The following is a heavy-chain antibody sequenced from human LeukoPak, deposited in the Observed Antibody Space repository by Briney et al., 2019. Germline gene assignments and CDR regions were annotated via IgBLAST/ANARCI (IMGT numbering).Heavy chain of an antibody. Sequence: SETLSLTSTVSGGSISSYYWSWIRQPPGKGLEWIGYIYYSGSTNYNPSLKSRVTISVDTSKNQFSLKLSSVTAADTAVYYCARDRSSYYDFWSGTQADAFDIWGQGTMVTVSS. J-gene: IGHJ3*02. CDR3: ARDRSSYYDFWSGTQADAFDI. CDR1: GGSISSYY. D-gene: IGHD3-3*01. CDR2: IYYSGST. V-gene: IGHV4-59*01.